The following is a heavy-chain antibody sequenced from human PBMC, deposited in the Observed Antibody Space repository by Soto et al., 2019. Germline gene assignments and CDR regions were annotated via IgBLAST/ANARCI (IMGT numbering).Heavy chain of an antibody. CDR3: STNYGSGSTHFDY. CDR1: GGTFRFYT. CDR2: IIPMLRMA. J-gene: IGHJ4*02. D-gene: IGHD3-10*01. V-gene: IGHV1-69*02. Sequence: QVQLVQSGAEVKKPGSSVKVSCTASGGTFRFYTINWVRQVPGQGLEWMGRIIPMLRMANFAQKFQGRVTMTAEESTSTAYLDLRSLKSEDTAVYYCSTNYGSGSTHFDYWGQGTLVTVSS.